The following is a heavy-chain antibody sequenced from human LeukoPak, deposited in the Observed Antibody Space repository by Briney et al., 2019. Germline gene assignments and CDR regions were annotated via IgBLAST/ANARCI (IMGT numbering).Heavy chain of an antibody. CDR1: GFTFSSYW. D-gene: IGHD6-6*01. CDR3: ARDKPSSIAARFDY. V-gene: IGHV3-74*01. J-gene: IGHJ4*02. Sequence: GGSLRRSCAASGFTFSSYWMHWVRQAPGKGLVWVSRINSDGSSTSYADSVKGRFTISRDNAKNTLYLQMNSLRAEDTAVYYCARDKPSSIAARFDYWGQGTLVTVSS. CDR2: INSDGSST.